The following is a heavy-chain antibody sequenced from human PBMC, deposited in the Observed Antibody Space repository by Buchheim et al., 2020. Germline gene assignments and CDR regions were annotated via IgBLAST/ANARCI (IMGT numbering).Heavy chain of an antibody. J-gene: IGHJ5*01. CDR1: GFSFRDSA. V-gene: IGHV3-33*01. CDR3: ARDPPQSGWSFEA. Sequence: QVQLVESGGGVVQPWTSLRLSCVASGFSFRDSAMHWVRQAPGKGLEWVAMIWYDGTNKYYADSVKGRFTVSRDNSKNMLYLQMNSLRVEDTAVYYCARDPPQSGWSFEAWGQGTL. CDR2: IWYDGTNK. D-gene: IGHD6-19*01.